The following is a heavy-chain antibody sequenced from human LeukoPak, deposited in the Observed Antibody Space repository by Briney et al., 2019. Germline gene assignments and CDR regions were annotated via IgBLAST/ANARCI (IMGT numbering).Heavy chain of an antibody. J-gene: IGHJ4*02. V-gene: IGHV4-61*01. Sequence: TSETLSLTCTVSGGSVSSGSYYWSWIRQPPGKGLEWIGYIYYSGSTNYNPSLKSRVTISVDTSKNQFSLKLSSVTAADTAVYYCARDFSGSGHFDYWGQGTLVTVSS. CDR1: GGSVSSGSYY. CDR3: ARDFSGSGHFDY. D-gene: IGHD2-15*01. CDR2: IYYSGST.